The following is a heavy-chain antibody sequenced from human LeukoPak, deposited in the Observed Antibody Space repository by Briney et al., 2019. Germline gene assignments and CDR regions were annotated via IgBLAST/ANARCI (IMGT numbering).Heavy chain of an antibody. J-gene: IGHJ6*03. CDR1: GGSISSSSYY. CDR2: IYYSGGT. V-gene: IGHV4-39*01. Sequence: SETLSLTCTVSGGSISSSSYYWGWIRQPPGKGLEWIGSIYYSGGTYYNPSLKSRVTISVDTSKNQFSLKLSSVTAADTAVYYCARRRYSSGGGYYYYYMDVWGKGTTVTVSS. CDR3: ARRRYSSGGGYYYYYMDV. D-gene: IGHD6-19*01.